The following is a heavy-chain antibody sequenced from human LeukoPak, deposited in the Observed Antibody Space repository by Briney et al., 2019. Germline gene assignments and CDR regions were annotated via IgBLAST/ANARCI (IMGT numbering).Heavy chain of an antibody. CDR3: ARGVYIAAAQYGY. V-gene: IGHV4-59*01. J-gene: IGHJ4*02. CDR1: GGSISSYY. Sequence: SETLSLTCTVSGGSISSYYWSWLRQPPAKGLEGIGYIYYTGTTNYNPPLKSRVTISVDTSKHHFPLKLSSVTAADTAVYYCARGVYIAAAQYGYWGQGTLVTVSS. D-gene: IGHD6-13*01. CDR2: IYYTGTT.